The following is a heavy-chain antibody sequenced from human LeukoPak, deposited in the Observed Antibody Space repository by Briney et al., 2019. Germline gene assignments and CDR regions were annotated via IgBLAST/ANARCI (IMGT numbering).Heavy chain of an antibody. J-gene: IGHJ4*02. V-gene: IGHV3-23*01. CDR3: AKGPLIEVAGTTWDY. CDR1: VFTFSTYA. D-gene: IGHD6-19*01. Sequence: GGSLRLSCTASVFTFSTYAMSWVRQAPGKGLEWVSAISGSGGSTYYADSVKGRFTISRDNFENTLFLQMNSLRAEDTAVYYCAKGPLIEVAGTTWDYWGQGTLVTVSS. CDR2: ISGSGGST.